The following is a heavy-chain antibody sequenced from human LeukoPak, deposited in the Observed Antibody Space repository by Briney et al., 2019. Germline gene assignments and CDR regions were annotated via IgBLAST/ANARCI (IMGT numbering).Heavy chain of an antibody. J-gene: IGHJ3*02. CDR3: ARLLDNDSSGDPDTFDM. Sequence: PSETLSLTCTVSGGSISSSSYYWGWIRQPPGKGLEWIGSIYYSGSTYYNPSLQSRVTISIDTSENNFSLKLTSVTAADTAVYYCARLLDNDSSGDPDTFDMWGQGTVVSVSS. D-gene: IGHD3-22*01. V-gene: IGHV4-39*07. CDR2: IYYSGST. CDR1: GGSISSSSYY.